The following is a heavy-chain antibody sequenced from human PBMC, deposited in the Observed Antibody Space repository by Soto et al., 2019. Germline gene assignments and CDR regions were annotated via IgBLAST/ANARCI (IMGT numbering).Heavy chain of an antibody. V-gene: IGHV1-69*08. CDR1: GGTFSSYS. Sequence: SVKVSCKASGGTFSSYSISWVRQAPGQGLEWMGRIIPIIGTANYEKKFQGKFTIPAAYSTSTAYMELSSLRFEDTAFYYWPIEYSSSPPYYPIGYWGQGTLVTVSS. CDR3: PIEYSSSPPYYPIGY. J-gene: IGHJ4*02. D-gene: IGHD6-6*01. CDR2: IIPIIGTA.